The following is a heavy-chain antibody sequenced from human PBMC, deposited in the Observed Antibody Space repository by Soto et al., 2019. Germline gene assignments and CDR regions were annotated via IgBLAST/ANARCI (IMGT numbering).Heavy chain of an antibody. Sequence: LSLTCAASGFTVSSNYMSWVRQAPGKGLEWVSVIYSGGSTYYADSVKGRFTISRHNSKNTLYLQMNSLRAEDTAVYYCARTRVGNAFDIWGQGTMVAVSS. D-gene: IGHD7-27*01. V-gene: IGHV3-66*01. CDR2: IYSGGST. J-gene: IGHJ3*02. CDR1: GFTVSSNY. CDR3: ARTRVGNAFDI.